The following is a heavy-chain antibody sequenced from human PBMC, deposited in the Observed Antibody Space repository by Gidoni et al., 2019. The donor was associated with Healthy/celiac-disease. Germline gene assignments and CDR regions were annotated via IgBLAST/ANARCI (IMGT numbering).Heavy chain of an antibody. V-gene: IGHV4-4*02. CDR1: GGSISSSNW. Sequence: QVQLQESGPGLVKPSGTLSLTCAVSGGSISSSNWWSWVRQPPGKGLEWIGEIYHSGSTNYNPSLKSRVTISVDKSKNQFSLKLSSVTAADTAVYYCARVGNTRLGSAAGSQSLDYWGQGTLVTVSS. J-gene: IGHJ4*02. D-gene: IGHD6-13*01. CDR3: ARVGNTRLGSAAGSQSLDY. CDR2: IYHSGST.